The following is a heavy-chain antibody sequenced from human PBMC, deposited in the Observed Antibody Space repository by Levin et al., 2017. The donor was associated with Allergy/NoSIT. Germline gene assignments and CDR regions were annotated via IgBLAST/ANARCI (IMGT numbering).Heavy chain of an antibody. D-gene: IGHD2-15*01. CDR2: ISGSGGAGNT. J-gene: IGHJ4*02. CDR3: ANDGWYCSRGNGGFCYYCDS. V-gene: IGHV3-23*01. Sequence: PGGSLRLSCSASGFTFSDYAMSWVRQAPGKGLEWVSAISGSGGAGNTYYADSVKGRFTISRDNSKNTVYMQMNSLRAEDTAIYYCANDGWYCSRGNGGFCYYCDSWGLGTLVTVSS. CDR1: GFTFSDYA.